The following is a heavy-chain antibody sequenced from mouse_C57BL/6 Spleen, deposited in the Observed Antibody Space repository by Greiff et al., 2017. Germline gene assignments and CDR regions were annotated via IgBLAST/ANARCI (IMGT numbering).Heavy chain of an antibody. V-gene: IGHV1-5*01. CDR2: IYPGNSDT. CDR3: TIPLITTVGYYFDY. J-gene: IGHJ2*01. CDR1: GYTFTSYW. D-gene: IGHD1-1*01. Sequence: EVQLQESGTVLARPGASVKMSCKTSGYTFTSYWMHWVKQRPGQGLEWIGAIYPGNSDTSYNQKFKGKAKLTAVTSASTAYMELSSLTNEDSAVYYCTIPLITTVGYYFDYWGQGTTLTVSS.